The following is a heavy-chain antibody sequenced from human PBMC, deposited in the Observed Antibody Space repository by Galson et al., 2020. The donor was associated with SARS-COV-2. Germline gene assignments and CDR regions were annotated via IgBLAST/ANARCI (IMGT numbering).Heavy chain of an antibody. J-gene: IGHJ5*02. CDR2: IWYDGSNK. Sequence: LSLTCAASGFTFSSYGMHWVRQAPGKGLEWVAVIWYDGSNKYYADSVKGRFTISRDNSKNTLYLQMNSLRAEDTAVYYCARGHSSGWYKDWFDPWGQGTLVTVSS. CDR3: ARGHSSGWYKDWFDP. D-gene: IGHD6-19*01. CDR1: GFTFSSYG. V-gene: IGHV3-33*01.